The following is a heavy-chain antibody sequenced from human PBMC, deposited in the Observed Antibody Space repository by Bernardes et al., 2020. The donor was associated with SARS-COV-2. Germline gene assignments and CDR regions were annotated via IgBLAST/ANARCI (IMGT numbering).Heavy chain of an antibody. J-gene: IGHJ4*02. CDR3: ALTGYSSGWYYFDY. CDR1: GFTFSSYW. D-gene: IGHD6-19*01. Sequence: GALRISCAASGFTFSSYWMHWVRQAPGKGLVWVSRINSDGRSTTHADSVKGRFTISRDNAKNTLYLQMNSLRAEDTAVYYCALTGYSSGWYYFDYWGQGTLVTVSS. CDR2: INSDGRST. V-gene: IGHV3-74*01.